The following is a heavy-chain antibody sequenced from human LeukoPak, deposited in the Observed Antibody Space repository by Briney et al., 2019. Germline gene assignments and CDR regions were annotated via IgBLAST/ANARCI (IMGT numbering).Heavy chain of an antibody. CDR3: ARRKRYFDWPRAFDI. CDR2: IYPGDSDT. V-gene: IGHV5-51*01. CDR1: GYSFTSYW. D-gene: IGHD3-9*01. Sequence: LGESLKISCKGSGYSFTSYWIGWVRQMPGKGLEWMGIIYPGDSDTRYSPSFQGQVTISADKSISTAYLQWSSLKASDTAMYYCARRKRYFDWPRAFDIWGQGTMVTVSS. J-gene: IGHJ3*02.